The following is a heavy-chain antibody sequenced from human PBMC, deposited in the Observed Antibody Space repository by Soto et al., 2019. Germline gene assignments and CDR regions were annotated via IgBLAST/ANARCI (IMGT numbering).Heavy chain of an antibody. CDR2: ISAYNGNT. J-gene: IGHJ4*02. V-gene: IGHV1-18*01. D-gene: IGHD2-15*01. CDR3: ARDRDCSGGSCPGDY. CDR1: DYTFTSYG. Sequence: ASVKVSCKASDYTFTSYGISWVRQAPGQGLEWMGWISAYNGNTNYAQKLQGRVTMTTDTSTSTAYMELRSLRSDDTAVYYCARDRDCSGGSCPGDYWGQGTLVTVSS.